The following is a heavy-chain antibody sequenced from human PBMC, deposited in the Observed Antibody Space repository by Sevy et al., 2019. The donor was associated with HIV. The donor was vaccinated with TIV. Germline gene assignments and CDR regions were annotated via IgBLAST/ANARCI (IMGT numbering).Heavy chain of an antibody. D-gene: IGHD3-10*01. J-gene: IGHJ5*02. CDR1: GFTFSDYY. CDR2: ISGSGSTI. V-gene: IGHV3-11*04. Sequence: GGSLRLSCAASGFTFSDYYMSWIRQAPGKGLEWVSYISGSGSTIYYADSVKGRFTISRDNAKDSLFLQMNSLRAEDTAVYYCARDLWFGRFWGNWFDPWGQGSLVTVSS. CDR3: ARDLWFGRFWGNWFDP.